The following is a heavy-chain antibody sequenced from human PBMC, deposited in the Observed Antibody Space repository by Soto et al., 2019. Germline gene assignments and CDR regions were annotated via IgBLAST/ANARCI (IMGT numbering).Heavy chain of an antibody. D-gene: IGHD3-16*01. CDR1: GGSISSGGYY. CDR3: AKASSWYYYYSMDV. J-gene: IGHJ6*02. Sequence: SETLSLTCTVSGGSISSGGYYWSWIRQHPGKGLEWIGYIYYSGSTYYNPSLKSRVTISVDTSKNQFSLKLSSVTAADTAVYYCAKASSWYYYYSMDVWGRGTAVTVSS. CDR2: IYYSGST. V-gene: IGHV4-31*03.